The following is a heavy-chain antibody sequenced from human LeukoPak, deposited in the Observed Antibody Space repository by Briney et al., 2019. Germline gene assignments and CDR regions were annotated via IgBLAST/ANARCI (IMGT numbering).Heavy chain of an antibody. CDR1: GFIVSSNY. CDR3: AGDPTYYYASSGYYYDS. J-gene: IGHJ5*01. V-gene: IGHV3-66*01. D-gene: IGHD3-22*01. Sequence: PGGSLRLSCAASGFIVSSNYMSWVRQAPGKGLEWVSVIYSGGSTYYADSVKGRFTISRDNSKNTLYLQMNSLRAEDTAVYYCAGDPTYYYASSGYYYDSWGQGTLVTVSS. CDR2: IYSGGST.